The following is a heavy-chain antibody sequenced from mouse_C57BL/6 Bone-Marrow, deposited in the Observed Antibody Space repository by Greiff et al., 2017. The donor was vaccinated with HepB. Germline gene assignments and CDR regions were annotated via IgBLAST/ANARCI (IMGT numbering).Heavy chain of an antibody. CDR2: ISYDGSN. V-gene: IGHV3-6*01. CDR3: AKFYAY. J-gene: IGHJ3*01. CDR1: GYSITSGYY. Sequence: DVKLQESGPGLVKPSQSLSLTCSVTGYSITSGYYWNWIRQFPGNKLEWMGYISYDGSNNYNPSLKNRISITRDTSKNQFFLKLNSVTTEDTATYYCAKFYAYWGQGNLVTVSA.